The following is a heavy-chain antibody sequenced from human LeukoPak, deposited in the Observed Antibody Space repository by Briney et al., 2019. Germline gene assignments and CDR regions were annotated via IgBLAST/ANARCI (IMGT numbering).Heavy chain of an antibody. CDR3: ARNKGVYGSGSYDN. J-gene: IGHJ4*02. CDR2: INSGGTT. CDR1: GFTVSGHY. V-gene: IGHV3-53*01. Sequence: GGSLRLSCAASGFTVSGHYWSWVLQAPGKGLEWVSQINSGGTTYYADSVKGRFTISRDNSKNTLYLQMNSLRAEDTAVYHCARNKGVYGSGSYDNWGPGTLVTVSS. D-gene: IGHD3-10*01.